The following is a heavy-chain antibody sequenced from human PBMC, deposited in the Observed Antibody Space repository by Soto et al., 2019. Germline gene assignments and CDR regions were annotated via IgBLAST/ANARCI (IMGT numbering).Heavy chain of an antibody. J-gene: IGHJ4*02. CDR3: ARGGCSGGSCYFLNFGY. Sequence: QVQLQQWGAGLLKPSETLSLTCAVYGGSFSGYYWSWIRQPPGKGLEWMVETNHSGSTNYNPYLKSRVTISVDTSKDQFSQKLSSVTAADTAVYYCARGGCSGGSCYFLNFGYWGQGTLVTVSS. CDR2: TNHSGST. D-gene: IGHD2-15*01. V-gene: IGHV4-34*01. CDR1: GGSFSGYY.